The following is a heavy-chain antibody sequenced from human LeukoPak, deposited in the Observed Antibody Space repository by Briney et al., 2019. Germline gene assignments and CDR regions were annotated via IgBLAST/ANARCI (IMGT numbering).Heavy chain of an antibody. V-gene: IGHV1-69*04. Sequence: SVKVSCKASGGTFSSYAISWVRQAPVQGLEWMGRIIPILGIANYAQKFQGRVTITADKSTSTAYMELSSLRSEDTAVYYCARDSEIFGATYCFDYWGQGTLVTVSS. J-gene: IGHJ4*02. CDR3: ARDSEIFGATYCFDY. CDR2: IIPILGIA. D-gene: IGHD3-3*01. CDR1: GGTFSSYA.